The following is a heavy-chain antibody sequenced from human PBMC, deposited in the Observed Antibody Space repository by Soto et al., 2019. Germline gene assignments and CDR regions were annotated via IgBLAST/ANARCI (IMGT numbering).Heavy chain of an antibody. Sequence: VGSLRLSCAVSGLTFDTYAMSWVRQAPGNGLECVSTIDRISSRTHYSDSVKGRFTISRDNSNTTLYLQTNSLRAEDTAVYYCAKDRTRYYDSSGYEPPLFDYWGQGTLVTVSS. J-gene: IGHJ4*02. CDR1: GLTFDTYA. CDR3: AKDRTRYYDSSGYEPPLFDY. V-gene: IGHV3-23*05. CDR2: IDRISSRT. D-gene: IGHD3-22*01.